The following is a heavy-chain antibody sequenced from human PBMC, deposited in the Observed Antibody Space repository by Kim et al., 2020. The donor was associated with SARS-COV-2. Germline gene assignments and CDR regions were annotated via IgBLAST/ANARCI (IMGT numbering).Heavy chain of an antibody. CDR2: INAGNGNT. CDR1: GYTFTSYA. V-gene: IGHV1-3*01. D-gene: IGHD3-22*01. J-gene: IGHJ4*02. Sequence: ASVKVSCKASGYTFTSYAMHWVRQAPGQRLEWMGWINAGNGNTKYSQKFQGGVTITRDTSASTAYMELSSLRSEDTAVYYCARDISYRVGSGYYFYFDYWGQGTLVTVSS. CDR3: ARDISYRVGSGYYFYFDY.